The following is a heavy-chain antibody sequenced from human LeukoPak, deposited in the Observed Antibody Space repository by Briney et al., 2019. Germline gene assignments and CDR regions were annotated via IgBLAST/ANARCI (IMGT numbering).Heavy chain of an antibody. V-gene: IGHV1-2*02. J-gene: IGHJ4*02. CDR3: AKDAVTVATPYFDF. CDR1: GFTFTGYY. D-gene: IGHD4-11*01. CDR2: INLNSSGT. Sequence: ASVKVSCKTSGFTFTGYYVHWVRQAPGQGLEWMGWINLNSSGTTYAQNFQGRVTMTRDTSISTAYMELSRLRSDDTAVYFCAKDAVTVATPYFDFWGQGTLVTVSS.